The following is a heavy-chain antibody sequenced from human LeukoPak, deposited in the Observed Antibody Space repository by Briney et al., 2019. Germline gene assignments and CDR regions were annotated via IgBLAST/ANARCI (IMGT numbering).Heavy chain of an antibody. J-gene: IGHJ4*02. D-gene: IGHD6-19*01. CDR3: AKERSSGWYGHIHGY. V-gene: IGHV3-23*01. CDR1: GFTFSSYA. CDR2: ISGSGGST. Sequence: GGSLRLSCAASGFTFSSYAMSWVRQAPGKGLEWVSAISGSGGSTYYADSVKGRFTISRDNSKNTLYLQMNSLRAKDTAVYYCAKERSSGWYGHIHGYWGQGTLVTVSS.